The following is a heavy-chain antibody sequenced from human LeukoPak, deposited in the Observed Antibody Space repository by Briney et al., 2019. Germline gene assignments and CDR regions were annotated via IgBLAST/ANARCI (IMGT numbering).Heavy chain of an antibody. CDR1: GFTFGDYA. Sequence: GRSLRLSCTASGFTFGDYAMSWVRQAPGKGLEWVGFIRSKAYGGTTEYAASVKGRFTISRDDSKSIVYLQMNTLKTKTTAVSHCTRTKGATTHFDYSGQGTLATASS. V-gene: IGHV3-49*04. CDR3: TRTKGATTHFDY. J-gene: IGHJ4*02. D-gene: IGHD1-26*01. CDR2: IRSKAYGGTT.